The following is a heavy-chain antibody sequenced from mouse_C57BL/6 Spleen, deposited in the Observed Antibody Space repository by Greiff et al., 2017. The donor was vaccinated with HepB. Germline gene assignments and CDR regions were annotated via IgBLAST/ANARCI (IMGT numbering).Heavy chain of an antibody. V-gene: IGHV5-9-1*02. Sequence: EVHLVESGEGLVKPGGSLKLSCAASGFTFSSYAMSWVRQTPEKRLEWVAYISSGGDYIYYADTVEGRFTISKDNARNTLYLQMSSLKSEDTAMYYCTRGPDYYGSSYKYFDVWGTGTTVTVSS. CDR3: TRGPDYYGSSYKYFDV. D-gene: IGHD1-1*01. CDR2: ISSGGDYI. J-gene: IGHJ1*03. CDR1: GFTFSSYA.